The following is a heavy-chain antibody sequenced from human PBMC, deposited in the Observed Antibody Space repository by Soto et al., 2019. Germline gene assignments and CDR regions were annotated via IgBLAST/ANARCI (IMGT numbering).Heavy chain of an antibody. V-gene: IGHV3-23*01. D-gene: IGHD2-8*02. CDR3: AKGSTDYRNYFAY. CDR1: GFTFSSYS. CDR2: ISGSGGGT. Sequence: PGGSLRLSCAASGFTFSSYSMNWVRQAPGKGLEWVSAISGSGGGTFLADSVQGRFTVSRDNSKNTLYLQMNSLRAEDTAVYYCAKGSTDYRNYFAYWGQGTLVTVSS. J-gene: IGHJ4*02.